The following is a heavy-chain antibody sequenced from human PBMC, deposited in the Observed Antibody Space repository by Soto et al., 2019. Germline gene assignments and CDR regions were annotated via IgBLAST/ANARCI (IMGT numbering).Heavy chain of an antibody. CDR1: GGTFSSYA. CDR3: ARAGYSSGWTTYYFDY. Sequence: QAQLVQSGAEVKKPGSSVKVSCKASGGTFSSYAISWVRQAPGQGLEWMGGIIPIFGTANYAQKFQGRVTITADESTSTAYMELSSLRSEDTAVYYCARAGYSSGWTTYYFDYWGQGTLVTVSS. J-gene: IGHJ4*02. D-gene: IGHD6-19*01. CDR2: IIPIFGTA. V-gene: IGHV1-69*12.